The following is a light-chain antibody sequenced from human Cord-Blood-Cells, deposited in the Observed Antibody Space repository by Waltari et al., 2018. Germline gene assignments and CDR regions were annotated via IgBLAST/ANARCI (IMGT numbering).Light chain of an antibody. CDR1: QSVSSY. CDR2: DAS. V-gene: IGKV3-11*01. J-gene: IGKJ4*01. Sequence: EIVLTQSPATLSLPPGERATLSCRASQSVSSYLAWYQQKPGQAPRLLSYDASNRATGIPARCSGSGSGTYFTLTISSLEPEDFAVYYCQQRSNWPPLTFGGGTKVEIK. CDR3: QQRSNWPPLT.